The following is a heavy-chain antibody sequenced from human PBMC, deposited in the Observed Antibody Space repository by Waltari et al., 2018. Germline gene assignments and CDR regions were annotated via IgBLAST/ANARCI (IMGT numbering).Heavy chain of an antibody. D-gene: IGHD1-1*01. CDR2: IYYSGST. Sequence: QVQLQESGPGLVKPSETLSLTCTVSGGSISSYYWSWIRHPPGKGLEWIGYIYYSGSTNYNPSRKSRVTISVDTSKNQFSRKLSSVTAADTAVYYCASLGGMATTHYYYYGMDVWGQGTTVTVSS. V-gene: IGHV4-59*01. CDR1: GGSISSYY. J-gene: IGHJ6*02. CDR3: ASLGGMATTHYYYYGMDV.